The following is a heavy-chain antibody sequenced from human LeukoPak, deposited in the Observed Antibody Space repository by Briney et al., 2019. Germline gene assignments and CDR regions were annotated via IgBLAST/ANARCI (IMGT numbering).Heavy chain of an antibody. CDR2: IIPILGIA. Sequence: GASVNVSCKASGGTFSSYAISWMRQARGQGLEWMGRIIPILGIAEYAQKSQRRVTIPADKSTRTAYMELSRLRSEDTAVYYCARGRGSSAGAFDIWGQGKMVTVSS. V-gene: IGHV1-69*04. CDR1: GGTFSSYA. CDR3: ARGRGSSAGAFDI. D-gene: IGHD6-19*01. J-gene: IGHJ3*02.